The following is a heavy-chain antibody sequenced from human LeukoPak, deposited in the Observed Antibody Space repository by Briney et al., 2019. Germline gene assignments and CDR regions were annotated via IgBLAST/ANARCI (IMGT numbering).Heavy chain of an antibody. V-gene: IGHV4-59*01. CDR1: GGSISSYY. D-gene: IGHD3-3*01. CDR3: ARGRFLDALDI. J-gene: IGHJ3*02. CDR2: FYYSGST. Sequence: SESLSLTCTVSGGSISSYYWSWVRPPPGKGLEWIGYFYYSGSTKYKPSLKSRVTISVDTAKNQFSLKLSYVTAADTAVYYCARGRFLDALDIWGQGTMVTVSS.